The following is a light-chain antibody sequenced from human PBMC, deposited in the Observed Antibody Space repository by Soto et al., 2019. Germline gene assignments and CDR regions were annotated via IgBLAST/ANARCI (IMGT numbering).Light chain of an antibody. CDR3: TSYTSSSPLV. J-gene: IGLJ1*01. V-gene: IGLV2-14*01. CDR1: SSDVGAYTY. CDR2: EVR. Sequence: QSALTQPASVSGSPGQSITISCTGTSSDVGAYTYVSWYQHYPGKAPKLMIYEVRNRPSGVSHRFSGSKSGNTASLTISGLQAEDEADYYCTSYTSSSPLVFGTGTKVTVL.